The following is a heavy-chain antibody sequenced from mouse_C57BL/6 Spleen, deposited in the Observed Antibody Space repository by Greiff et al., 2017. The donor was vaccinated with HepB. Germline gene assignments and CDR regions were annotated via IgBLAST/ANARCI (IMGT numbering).Heavy chain of an antibody. CDR1: GYTFTSYW. CDR2: IHPNSGST. Sequence: QVQLQQSGAELVKPGASVKLSCKASGYTFTSYWMHWVKQRPGQGLEWIGMIHPNSGSTNYNEKFKSKATLTVDKSSSTAYMQLSSLTSEDSAVYYCARSKGSDAMDYWGQGTSVTVSS. V-gene: IGHV1-64*01. CDR3: ARSKGSDAMDY. J-gene: IGHJ4*01.